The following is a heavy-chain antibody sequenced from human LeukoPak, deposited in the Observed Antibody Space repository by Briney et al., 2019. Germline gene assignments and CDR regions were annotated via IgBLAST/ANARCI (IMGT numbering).Heavy chain of an antibody. CDR3: ARDLVVRGRWSWFDP. CDR1: GFTFSTYN. D-gene: IGHD3-10*01. CDR2: ISSSSSYI. J-gene: IGHJ5*02. V-gene: IGHV3-21*01. Sequence: KTGGSLRLSCSASGFTFSTYNMNWVRQAPGKGLEWVSSISSSSSYIYYADSVKGRFTISRDNAKNSLYLQMNSLRAEDTAVYYCARDLVVRGRWSWFDPRGQGTLVTVSS.